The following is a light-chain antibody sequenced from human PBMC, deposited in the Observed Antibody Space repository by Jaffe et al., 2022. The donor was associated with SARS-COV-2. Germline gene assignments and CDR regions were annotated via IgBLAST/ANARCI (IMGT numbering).Light chain of an antibody. CDR3: QVWDLGSDQPMV. J-gene: IGLJ2*01. V-gene: IGLV3-21*01. CDR1: DIRTKP. Sequence: SYVLTQPPSLSVAPGETATITCGGDDIRTKPVHWYQQKAGQAPVVVIKYNRDRPSGIPERLSGSTSGNTATLTIGRVEVGDEADYYCQVWDLGSDQPMVFGGGTKLTVL. CDR2: YNR.